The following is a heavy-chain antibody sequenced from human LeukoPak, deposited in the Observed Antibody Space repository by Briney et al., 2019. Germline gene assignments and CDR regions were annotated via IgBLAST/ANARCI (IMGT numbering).Heavy chain of an antibody. J-gene: IGHJ4*02. Sequence: GGSLRLSCAASGFPFNDYMTWIRQAPGKGLEWLSYISSSESYISYADSVKGRFTISRDNAKNLLYLQMNSLRAEDAAVYYCARGMTVLKLWGQGTLVTVSS. CDR2: ISSSESYI. CDR1: GFPFNDY. CDR3: ARGMTVLKL. V-gene: IGHV3-11*03.